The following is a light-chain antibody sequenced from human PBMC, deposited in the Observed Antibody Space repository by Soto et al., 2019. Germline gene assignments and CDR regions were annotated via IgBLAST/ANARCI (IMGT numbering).Light chain of an antibody. J-gene: IGLJ2*01. CDR2: KDS. V-gene: IGLV3-27*01. CDR1: VLAKKY. CDR3: YYTADNNRV. Sequence: SYELTQPSSVSVSPGQTARITCSGDVLAKKYARWFQQKPGQAPVLVIYKDSERPSGIPERFSGSSSGTTDTLTISGAQVEDEADYYCYYTADNNRVFGGGTKLTVL.